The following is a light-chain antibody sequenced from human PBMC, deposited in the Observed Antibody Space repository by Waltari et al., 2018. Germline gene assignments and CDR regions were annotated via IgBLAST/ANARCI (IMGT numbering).Light chain of an antibody. V-gene: IGLV2-11*01. CDR2: AVN. Sequence: QSALTQPRSVSGSPGQSVTLSCTGTNTDVGGYNYVSWYQQSPGEAPRIIIYAVNKRTSGVPDRFSGSKSGNTASLTISGLQAEDEATYYCWSYAGRSTLWVFGGGTKLTVL. J-gene: IGLJ3*02. CDR1: NTDVGGYNY. CDR3: WSYAGRSTLWV.